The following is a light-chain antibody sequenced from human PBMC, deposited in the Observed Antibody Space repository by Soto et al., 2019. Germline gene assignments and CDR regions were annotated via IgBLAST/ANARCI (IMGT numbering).Light chain of an antibody. CDR2: DAS. CDR3: QQYDYSPCS. V-gene: IGKV3-20*01. J-gene: IGKJ2*04. Sequence: EIVLTQSPCTLSLSPGERATLSCRASQSVSSSYLAWYQQKPGQAPRLLIYDASDRASGVPPRFSGSGSGTDFTLTISRLEPEDFAVYHCQQYDYSPCSFGQRTKVDIK. CDR1: QSVSSSY.